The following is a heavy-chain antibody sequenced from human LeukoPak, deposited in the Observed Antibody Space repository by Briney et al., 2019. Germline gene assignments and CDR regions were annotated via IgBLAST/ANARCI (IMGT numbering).Heavy chain of an antibody. CDR3: ARGYCSSTSCQRFDP. CDR2: IYHSGST. CDR1: GYSIGSGYY. V-gene: IGHV4-38-2*02. J-gene: IGHJ5*02. Sequence: SETLSLTCTVSGYSIGSGYYWGWIRQPPGKGLEWIGSIYHSGSTYYNPSLKSRVTISVDTSKNQFSLKLSSVTAADTAVYYCARGYCSSTSCQRFDPWGQGTLVTVSS. D-gene: IGHD2-2*01.